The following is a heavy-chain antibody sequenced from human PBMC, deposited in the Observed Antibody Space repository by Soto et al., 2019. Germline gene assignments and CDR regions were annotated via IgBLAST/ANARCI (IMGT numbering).Heavy chain of an antibody. CDR2: MSGSSSTT. V-gene: IGHV3-23*01. CDR3: EKNQERELPRVIDF. CDR1: GLTFSNYA. D-gene: IGHD1-7*01. J-gene: IGHJ4*02. Sequence: EVRLLDSGGGLVKPGGSLRLSCATSGLTFSNYAMSWVRQAPGGGLEWVSSMSGSSSTTYYADSVRGRFTISRDRSKNTLYLQMSSLRAEDTALYYCEKNQERELPRVIDFWGQGTLVTVSS.